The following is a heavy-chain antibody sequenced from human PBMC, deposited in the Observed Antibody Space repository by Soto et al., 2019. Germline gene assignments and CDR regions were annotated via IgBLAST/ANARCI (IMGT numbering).Heavy chain of an antibody. CDR2: IYHSGTT. Sequence: PSETLSLTCGVSGYSLTSGYHWGWIRQPPGKGLEWIGTIYHSGTTYYNLSLKSRVTISVDRSKNQFSLKLMSVTAADTAVYFCARGSSSYYDYGMDVWGQGTTVTVSS. CDR1: GYSLTSGYH. CDR3: ARGSSSYYDYGMDV. J-gene: IGHJ6*02. V-gene: IGHV4-38-2*01. D-gene: IGHD6-6*01.